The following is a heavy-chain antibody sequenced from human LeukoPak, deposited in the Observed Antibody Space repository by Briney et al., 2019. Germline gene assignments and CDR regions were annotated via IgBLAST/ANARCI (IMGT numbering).Heavy chain of an antibody. CDR1: GGSISSSSYY. CDR2: IYYSGST. V-gene: IGHV4-39*07. CDR3: ARGEALNY. J-gene: IGHJ4*02. Sequence: PSETLSLTCTVSGGSISSSSYYWGWIRQPPGKGLEWIGGIYYSGSTYYNPTLKSRVTISVDTSKNQFSLKLSSVTAADTAVYYCARGEALNYWGQGTLVTVSS.